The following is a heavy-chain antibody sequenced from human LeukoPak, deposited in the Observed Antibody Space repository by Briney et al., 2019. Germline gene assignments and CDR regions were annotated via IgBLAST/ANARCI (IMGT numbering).Heavy chain of an antibody. CDR1: GFTFSSYW. CDR2: INSDGSST. J-gene: IGHJ4*02. V-gene: IGHV3-74*01. CDR3: ERAGIAEAGPYY. D-gene: IGHD6-13*01. Sequence: GGSLRLSCAASGFTFSSYWMHWVRQAPGKGLVWVSRINSDGSSTSYADSVKGRFTISRDNAKNTLYLQMNSLRAEDTAVYYCERAGIAEAGPYYWGQGTLVTVSS.